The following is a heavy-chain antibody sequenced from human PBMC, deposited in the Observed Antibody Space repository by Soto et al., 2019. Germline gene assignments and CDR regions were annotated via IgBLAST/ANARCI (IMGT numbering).Heavy chain of an antibody. CDR3: AKAFEKIVVVAAIWFDP. J-gene: IGHJ5*02. Sequence: GGSLRLSCAASVFTFSSYWMSWVRQAPGKGLEWVANIKQDGSEKYYVDSVKGRFTISRDNAKNSLYLQMNSLRAEDTALYYCAKAFEKIVVVAAIWFDPWGQGTLVTVSS. CDR2: IKQDGSEK. V-gene: IGHV3-7*03. CDR1: VFTFSSYW. D-gene: IGHD2-15*01.